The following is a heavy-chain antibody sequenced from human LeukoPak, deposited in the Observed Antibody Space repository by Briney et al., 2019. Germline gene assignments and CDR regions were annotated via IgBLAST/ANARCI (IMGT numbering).Heavy chain of an antibody. D-gene: IGHD5-18*01. CDR2: IKQDGSEK. CDR1: GFTFSSYW. CDR3: ARDVPRGYSYVGWYFDL. J-gene: IGHJ2*01. Sequence: QPGGSLRLSCAASGFTFSSYWLSWVRQAPGKGLEWVADIKQDGSEKYYVDSVKGRFTISRDNAKNSLYLQMNSLRAEDTAVYYCARDVPRGYSYVGWYFDLWGRGTLVTVSS. V-gene: IGHV3-7*01.